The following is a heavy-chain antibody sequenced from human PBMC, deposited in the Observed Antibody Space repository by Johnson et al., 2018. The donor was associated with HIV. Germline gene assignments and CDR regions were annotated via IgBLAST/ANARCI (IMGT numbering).Heavy chain of an antibody. D-gene: IGHD2-21*02. Sequence: QVQLVESGGVVVQPGGSLRLSCAASGFTFSSYWMSWVRQAPGKGLEWVAVISSDGTNTYYTDSVKGRFTISRDNTKNTVSLQMIILRPKDTGVYYCASGVTPRAPLRIWGQGTMVTVSS. V-gene: IGHV3-30*03. CDR2: ISSDGTNT. CDR3: ASGVTPRAPLRI. J-gene: IGHJ3*02. CDR1: GFTFSSYW.